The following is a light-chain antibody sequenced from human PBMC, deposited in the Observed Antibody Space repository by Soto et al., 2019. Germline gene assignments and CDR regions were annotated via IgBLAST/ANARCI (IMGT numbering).Light chain of an antibody. Sequence: EIVMTQSPATLSVSPGGRATLSCRASQSVSSYLAWYQQRPGQPPRLLIYGASTRATGIRARFSGSGSGIEFSLTISSLQSEDFAVYYCQQYNTWPPKYTFGQGTKLEIK. V-gene: IGKV3-15*01. CDR1: QSVSSY. CDR3: QQYNTWPPKYT. CDR2: GAS. J-gene: IGKJ2*01.